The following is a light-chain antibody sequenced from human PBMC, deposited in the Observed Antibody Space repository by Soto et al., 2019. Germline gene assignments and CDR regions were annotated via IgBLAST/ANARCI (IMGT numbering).Light chain of an antibody. V-gene: IGKV4-1*01. J-gene: IGKJ2*01. CDR3: QQYYNFPPHT. CDR1: QSVLDSSSNKNY. CDR2: WAS. Sequence: DIVMTQSPDSLAVSLGERATINCKSSQSVLDSSSNKNYLAWYQQKPGHPPKLLIYWASIRESGVPDRFSGSGSGTDFTLTISRLQAEDLAVYYCQQYYNFPPHTFAPATKLEIK.